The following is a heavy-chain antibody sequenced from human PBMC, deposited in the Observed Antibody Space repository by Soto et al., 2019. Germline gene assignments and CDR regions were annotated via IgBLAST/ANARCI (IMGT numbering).Heavy chain of an antibody. Sequence: ASVKVSCKASRVAFSKFIVTGVRQAPGLGLEWVGGIIPIFGTANYAQKFQGRVTITADESTSTSYMEVNNLRSEDTAVYYCAKVRYSSPMGYYYGMDVWGQGTTVTVSS. D-gene: IGHD6-19*01. V-gene: IGHV1-69*13. CDR2: IIPIFGTA. CDR3: AKVRYSSPMGYYYGMDV. CDR1: RVAFSKFI. J-gene: IGHJ6*02.